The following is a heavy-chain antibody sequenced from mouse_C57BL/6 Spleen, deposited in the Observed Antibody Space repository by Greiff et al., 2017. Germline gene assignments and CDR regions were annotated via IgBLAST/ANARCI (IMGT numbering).Heavy chain of an antibody. J-gene: IGHJ3*01. CDR3: ARGPGAY. Sequence: QVQLQQSGPELVKPGASVKISCKASGYAFSSSWMNWVKQRPGKGLEWIGRIYPGDGDTNYNGKFKGKATLTADKSSSTAYLQLSSLTSEDSAVYFCARGPGAYWGQGTLVTVSA. V-gene: IGHV1-82*01. D-gene: IGHD4-1*01. CDR1: GYAFSSSW. CDR2: IYPGDGDT.